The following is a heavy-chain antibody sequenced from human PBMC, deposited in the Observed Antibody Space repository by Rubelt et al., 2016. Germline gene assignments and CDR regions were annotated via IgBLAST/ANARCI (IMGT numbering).Heavy chain of an antibody. J-gene: IGHJ5*02. V-gene: IGHV1-18*01. CDR3: ARDRGITRSMDWFDP. D-gene: IGHD1-20*01. Sequence: QIQLVQSGPEVKKPGASVKVSCKASGYSFTSYGVSWVRQAPGQGLEWMGWTSAYSGTTNYAQQFQGRVTMTTDTSTNTAYMELRSLRSDDTAMYYCARDRGITRSMDWFDPWGQGTLVTVSS. CDR1: GYSFTSYG. CDR2: TSAYSGTT.